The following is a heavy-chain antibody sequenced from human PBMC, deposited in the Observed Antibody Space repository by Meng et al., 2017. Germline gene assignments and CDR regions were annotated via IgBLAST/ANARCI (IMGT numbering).Heavy chain of an antibody. D-gene: IGHD2-2*01. V-gene: IGHV4-4*01. CDR1: GDSICGTYW. J-gene: IGHJ4*02. CDR2: VTHSGIT. Sequence: QVVLPESGAVQGNLEQTCAVSFAVSGDSICGTYWWSWIRLPPGKGLEWNGVVTHSGITYYNPSLQSRVTISVDPYNNQFSRRLFSVTAADTAVYFWSRAQLSRLFDSWGQGALVTVSS. CDR3: SRAQLSRLFDS.